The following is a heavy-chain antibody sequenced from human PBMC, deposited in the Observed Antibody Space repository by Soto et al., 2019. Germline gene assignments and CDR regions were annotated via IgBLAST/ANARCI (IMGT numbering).Heavy chain of an antibody. CDR2: ISYDGSNK. CDR1: GFTFSSYA. D-gene: IGHD3-3*01. Sequence: PGGSLRLSCAASGFTFSSYAMHWVRQAPGKGLEWVAVISYDGSNKYYADSVKGRFTISRDNSKNTLYLQMNSLRAEDTAVYYCARAQRTPRIFGGVLDYWGQGTRVTVSS. V-gene: IGHV3-30-3*01. J-gene: IGHJ4*02. CDR3: ARAQRTPRIFGGVLDY.